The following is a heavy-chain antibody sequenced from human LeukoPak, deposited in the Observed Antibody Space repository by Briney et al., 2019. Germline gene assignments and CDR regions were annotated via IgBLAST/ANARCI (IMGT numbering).Heavy chain of an antibody. V-gene: IGHV3-30*18. CDR3: ANQGTTLGY. D-gene: IGHD1-7*01. CDR1: GFTFSSYG. CDR2: ISYDGSNK. J-gene: IGHJ4*02. Sequence: GRSLRLSCAASGFTFSSYGLHWVRQAPGKGLEWVAVISYDGSNKYYADSVKGRFTISRDNSKNTLYLQMNSLRAEGTAVYYCANQGTTLGYWGQGTLVTVSS.